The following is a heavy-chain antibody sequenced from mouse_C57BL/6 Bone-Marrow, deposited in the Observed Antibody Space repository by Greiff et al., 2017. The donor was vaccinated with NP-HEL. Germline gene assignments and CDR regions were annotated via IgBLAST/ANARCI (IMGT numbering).Heavy chain of an antibody. CDR3: ARRGYGSSSVAY. D-gene: IGHD1-1*01. J-gene: IGHJ3*01. CDR2: ISDGGSYT. CDR1: GFTFSSYA. Sequence: EVHLVESGGGLVKPGGSLKLSCAASGFTFSSYAMSWVRQTPEKRLEWVATISDGGSYTYYPDNVKGRFTISRDNAKNNLYLQMSHLKSEDTAMYYCARRGYGSSSVAYWGQGTLVTVSA. V-gene: IGHV5-4*03.